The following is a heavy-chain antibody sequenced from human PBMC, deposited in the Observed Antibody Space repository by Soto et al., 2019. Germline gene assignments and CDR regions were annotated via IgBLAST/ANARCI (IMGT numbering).Heavy chain of an antibody. J-gene: IGHJ5*02. V-gene: IGHV4-59*01. D-gene: IGHD2-21*01. CDR3: ARGKYCGGIGCNVERWFDP. Sequence: QVQLQESGPELVKPSETLSLTCTVSGGSINNYYWSWIRQPPGKGLEWIGYIYYSGSTNYSPSLKSRVTISVDSSKSQFSLKLSSVTAADTAVYYCARGKYCGGIGCNVERWFDPWGQGTLVTVSS. CDR2: IYYSGST. CDR1: GGSINNYY.